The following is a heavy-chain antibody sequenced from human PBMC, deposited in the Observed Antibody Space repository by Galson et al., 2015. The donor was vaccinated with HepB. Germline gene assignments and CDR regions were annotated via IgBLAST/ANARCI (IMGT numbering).Heavy chain of an antibody. CDR3: ARGHGGISAT. CDR1: GLTFNTYT. CDR2: ISTSDDSV. J-gene: IGHJ5*02. Sequence: SLRLSCAASGLTFNTYTVTWVRQALGKGLEWLSCISTSDDSVYYAESVKGRFSISIDNSKSSVYLQMSSLRVEDTAVYFCARGHGGISATWGQGTLVTVSS. D-gene: IGHD4-23*01. V-gene: IGHV3-48*04.